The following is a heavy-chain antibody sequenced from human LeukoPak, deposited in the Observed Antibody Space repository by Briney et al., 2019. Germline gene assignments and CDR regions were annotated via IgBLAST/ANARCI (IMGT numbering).Heavy chain of an antibody. Sequence: GGSLRLSCAASGVTFSSYAMHWVRQAPGKGLEWVAVISYDGSNKYYADSVKGRFTISRDNSKNTLYLQMNSLRAEDTAVYYCARDGGGYYISYYFDYWGQGTLVTVSS. CDR3: ARDGGGYYISYYFDY. J-gene: IGHJ4*02. V-gene: IGHV3-30-3*01. CDR2: ISYDGSNK. D-gene: IGHD6-25*01. CDR1: GVTFSSYA.